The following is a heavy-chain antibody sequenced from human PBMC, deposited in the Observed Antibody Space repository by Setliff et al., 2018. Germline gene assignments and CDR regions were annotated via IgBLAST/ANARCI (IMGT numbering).Heavy chain of an antibody. CDR1: AYIFTNYW. J-gene: IGHJ4*02. Sequence: PGESLKISCKGSAYIFTNYWIGWVRQMPGKGLEWIGIIDPGDSETRYSPSFQGQISITADKSINTAYLHWSSLKATDTAMYYCARRDNYYDSTGYSYYFDDWGQGTLVTVSS. CDR2: IDPGDSET. CDR3: ARRDNYYDSTGYSYYFDD. V-gene: IGHV5-51*01. D-gene: IGHD3-22*01.